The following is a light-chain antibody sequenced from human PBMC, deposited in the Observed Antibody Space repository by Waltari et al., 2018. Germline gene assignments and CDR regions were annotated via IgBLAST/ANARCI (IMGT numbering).Light chain of an antibody. Sequence: DIQMTQSPSSLSPSVGDRITITCRASQSVGIFLNWYQQKPGKAPKLLIGAASTLQSGVPARFSGGGSGTDFTLIISGLQPEDVATYYCQQCNSTPYTFGQGTKLEIK. CDR3: QQCNSTPYT. CDR2: AAS. J-gene: IGKJ2*01. CDR1: QSVGIF. V-gene: IGKV1-39*01.